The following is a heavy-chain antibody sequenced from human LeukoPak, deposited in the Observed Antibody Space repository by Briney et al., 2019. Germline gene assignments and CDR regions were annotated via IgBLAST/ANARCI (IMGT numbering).Heavy chain of an antibody. CDR1: GGSISTSNYY. V-gene: IGHV4-39*06. CDR3: ATIQLDRSGLGTGVSPEKYYMDV. CDR2: IFYSGST. J-gene: IGHJ6*03. D-gene: IGHD1-1*01. Sequence: SDTLSLTCTVSGGSISTSNYYWGWIRQPPGKGLEWIGNIFYSGSTYYSPSLRSRVTISLDTSRNQFPLKLNSVTAADTAVYYCATIQLDRSGLGTGVSPEKYYMDVWGKGTTVTVSS.